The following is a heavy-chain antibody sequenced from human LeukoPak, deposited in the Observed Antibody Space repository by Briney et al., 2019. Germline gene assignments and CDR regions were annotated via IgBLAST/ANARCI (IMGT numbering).Heavy chain of an antibody. J-gene: IGHJ4*02. V-gene: IGHV1-18*01. CDR1: GYTFTSYG. CDR3: ATDRFYASGSPFEN. CDR2: ISAYNGNT. D-gene: IGHD3-10*01. Sequence: ASVKVPCKASGYTFTSYGISWVRQAPGQGLEWMGWISAYNGNTNYAQNFQGRVTITTDTSTSTAHMELRRLRSDDTAVYYCATDRFYASGSPFENWGQGTLVTVSS.